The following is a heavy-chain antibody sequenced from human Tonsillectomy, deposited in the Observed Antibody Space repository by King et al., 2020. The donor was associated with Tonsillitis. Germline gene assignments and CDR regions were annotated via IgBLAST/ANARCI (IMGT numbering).Heavy chain of an antibody. Sequence: LQLQESGPGLVKPSETLSLTCTVSGGSISSSSYYWGWIRQPPGKGLEWIGCIYYSGSTYYNPSLKSRVTISVDTSKNRFSLKLSSVTAADTALYYCARDCSSTSCFGVYYGMDVWGQGTTVTVSS. J-gene: IGHJ6*02. CDR2: IYYSGST. CDR1: GGSISSSSYY. D-gene: IGHD2-2*01. CDR3: ARDCSSTSCFGVYYGMDV. V-gene: IGHV4-39*07.